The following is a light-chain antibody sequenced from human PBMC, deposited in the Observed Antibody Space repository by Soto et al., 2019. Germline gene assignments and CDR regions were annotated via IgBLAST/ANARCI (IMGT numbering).Light chain of an antibody. Sequence: EIVLTQSPGTLSLSPGERATLSCRASQSVSNNYLAWYQQKPGQAPRLLIYGASSRATGIPDRFSGSGSGTDFTLTISRLEPEDFAVYYCQQYDRSPQITFGQGTRLEIK. CDR3: QQYDRSPQIT. CDR2: GAS. V-gene: IGKV3-20*01. J-gene: IGKJ5*01. CDR1: QSVSNNY.